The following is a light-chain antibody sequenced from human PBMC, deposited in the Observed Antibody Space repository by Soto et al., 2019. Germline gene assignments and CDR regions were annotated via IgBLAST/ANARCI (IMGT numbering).Light chain of an antibody. CDR3: GTWDSSLTAVV. J-gene: IGLJ2*01. CDR2: EDN. V-gene: IGLV1-51*02. CDR1: SSNIANNY. Sequence: QSVLTQPPSVSAAPGQKVTISCSGSSSNIANNYVSWYQQLPGTAPKLLIYEDNKRPSGIPDRFSGSKSGTSATLGITGLQTGDEAYYYCGTWDSSLTAVVFGGGTKVTVL.